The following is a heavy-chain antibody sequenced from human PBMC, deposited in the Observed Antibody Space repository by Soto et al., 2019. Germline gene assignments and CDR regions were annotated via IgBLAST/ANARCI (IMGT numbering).Heavy chain of an antibody. Sequence: TSVKVSCKASGYPFTSYAMHWVRQAPGQRLEWMGWINAGNGNTKYSQKFQGRVTITRDTSASTAYMELSSLRSEDTAVYYCASDQVGATNLDYWGQETLATVSS. CDR1: GYPFTSYA. D-gene: IGHD1-26*01. V-gene: IGHV1-3*01. J-gene: IGHJ4*02. CDR2: INAGNGNT. CDR3: ASDQVGATNLDY.